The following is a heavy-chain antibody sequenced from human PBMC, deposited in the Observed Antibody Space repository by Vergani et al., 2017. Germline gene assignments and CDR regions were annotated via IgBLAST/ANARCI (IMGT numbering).Heavy chain of an antibody. CDR3: ARQGYCSSTSCYGYYYYYGMDV. J-gene: IGHJ6*02. CDR1: GGTFSSYT. D-gene: IGHD2-2*01. Sequence: QVQLVQSGAEVKKPGSSVKVSCKASGGTFSSYTISWVRQAPGQGLEWMGRIIPILGIANYAQKFQGRVTITADKSTSTAYMELSSLRSEGTAVYYCARQGYCSSTSCYGYYYYYGMDVWGQGP. V-gene: IGHV1-69*02. CDR2: IIPILGIA.